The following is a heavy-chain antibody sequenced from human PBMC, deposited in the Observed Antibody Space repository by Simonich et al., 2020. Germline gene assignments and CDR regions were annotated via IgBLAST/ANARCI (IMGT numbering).Heavy chain of an antibody. Sequence: QVQLVQSGAEVKKPGASVKVSCKASGYTFTGYYMHGVRQAPGQGLEGWVWINPTRGGKNYARKFKGRVTMTRDTSISTAYMELSRLRSDDTAVYYCARGGLGHWYFDLWGRGTLVTVSS. CDR3: ARGGLGHWYFDL. V-gene: IGHV1-2*02. CDR1: GYTFTGYY. J-gene: IGHJ2*01. CDR2: INPTRGGK. D-gene: IGHD6-25*01.